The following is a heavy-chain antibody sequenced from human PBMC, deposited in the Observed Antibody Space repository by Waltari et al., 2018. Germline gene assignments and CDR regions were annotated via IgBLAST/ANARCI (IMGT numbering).Heavy chain of an antibody. J-gene: IGHJ5*02. D-gene: IGHD5-12*01. CDR3: ARGGGKIVAANWFDP. Sequence: QVQLQESGPGLVKPSETLSLTCPVSGGSISSYYCSWIRQPPGKGLEWIGYIYYSGSTNYNPSLKSRVTISVDTSKNQFSLKLSSVTAADTAVYYCARGGGKIVAANWFDPWGQGTLVTVSS. CDR1: GGSISSYY. CDR2: IYYSGST. V-gene: IGHV4-59*01.